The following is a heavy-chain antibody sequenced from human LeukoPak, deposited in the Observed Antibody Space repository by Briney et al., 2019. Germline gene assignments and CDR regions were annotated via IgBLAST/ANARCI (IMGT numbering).Heavy chain of an antibody. CDR3: ASLVGFLEWFDY. D-gene: IGHD3-3*01. J-gene: IGHJ4*02. V-gene: IGHV4-38-2*02. CDR1: GYSISSGYY. Sequence: SETLSLTCTVSGYSISSGYYWGWIRQPPGKGLEWIGSIYHRGSTYYNPSLKSRVTISVDTSKNQFSLKLSSVTAADTAVYYCASLVGFLEWFDYWGQGTLVTVSS. CDR2: IYHRGST.